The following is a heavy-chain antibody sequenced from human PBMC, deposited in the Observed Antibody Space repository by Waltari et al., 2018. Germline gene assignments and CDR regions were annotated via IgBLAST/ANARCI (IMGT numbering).Heavy chain of an antibody. D-gene: IGHD6-19*01. V-gene: IGHV3-9*01. CDR3: AVLQIDSSGWSETDY. CDR1: GFTFDDYA. CDR2: ISWNSGTI. Sequence: EVQLVESGGGLVQPGRSLRLSCAASGFTFDDYAMHWVRQAPGKGLGGVSGISWNSGTIYYADSVKGRFTISRDNAKNSLYLQMNSLRAEDTAVYYCAVLQIDSSGWSETDYWGQGTLVTVSS. J-gene: IGHJ4*02.